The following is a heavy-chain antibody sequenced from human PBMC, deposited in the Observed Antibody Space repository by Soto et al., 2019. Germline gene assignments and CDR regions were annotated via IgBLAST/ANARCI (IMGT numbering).Heavy chain of an antibody. J-gene: IGHJ6*02. V-gene: IGHV1-69*01. CDR3: ARGLSAARRGDYYYGMDV. Sequence: QVQLVQSGAEVKKLGSSVKVSCKASGGTFSSYAISWVRQAPGQGLEWMGGIIPIFGTANYAQKFQGRVTITADESTSTAYMELSSLRSEDTAVYYCARGLSAARRGDYYYGMDVWGQGTTVTVSS. CDR2: IIPIFGTA. D-gene: IGHD6-6*01. CDR1: GGTFSSYA.